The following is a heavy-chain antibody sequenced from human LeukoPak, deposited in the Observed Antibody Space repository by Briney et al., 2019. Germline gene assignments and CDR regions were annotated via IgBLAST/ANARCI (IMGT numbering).Heavy chain of an antibody. CDR2: IYYSGST. V-gene: IGHV4-31*03. Sequence: SETLSLTCTVSGGSINSGGYYWSWIRQHPGKGLEWIGYIYYSGSTYYNPSLKSRVTISVDTSKNQFSLKLSSVTAADTAVYYCARAAHGFSDFDYWGQGTLVTVSS. CDR1: GGSINSGGYY. D-gene: IGHD5-24*01. J-gene: IGHJ4*02. CDR3: ARAAHGFSDFDY.